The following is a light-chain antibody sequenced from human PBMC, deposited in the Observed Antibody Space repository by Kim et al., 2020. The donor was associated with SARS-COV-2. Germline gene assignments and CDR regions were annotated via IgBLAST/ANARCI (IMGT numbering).Light chain of an antibody. V-gene: IGLV2-14*03. J-gene: IGLJ2*01. CDR3: SSYTSSTVV. CDR1: SSDGGGYNY. Sequence: PGQSITISCTGTSSDGGGYNYVSWYQQHPGKAPKLMSYDVSNRPSGVSNRFSGSESGNTASLTISGLQAEDEDDYYCSSYTSSTVVFGRGTQLTVL. CDR2: DVS.